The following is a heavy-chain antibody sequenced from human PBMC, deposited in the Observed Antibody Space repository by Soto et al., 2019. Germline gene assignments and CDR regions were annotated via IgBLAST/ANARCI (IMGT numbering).Heavy chain of an antibody. CDR2: ILPIFGTA. CDR3: ARAGHCSSTSCYGDYYYYGMDV. CDR1: GGTFSSYA. Sequence: QVQLVQSGAEVKKPGSSVKVSCKASGGTFSSYAISWVRQAPGQGLEWMGGILPIFGTANYAQKFQGRVTITADESTSTAYMELSSLRSEDTAVYYCARAGHCSSTSCYGDYYYYGMDVWGQGTTVTVSS. V-gene: IGHV1-69*01. J-gene: IGHJ6*02. D-gene: IGHD2-2*01.